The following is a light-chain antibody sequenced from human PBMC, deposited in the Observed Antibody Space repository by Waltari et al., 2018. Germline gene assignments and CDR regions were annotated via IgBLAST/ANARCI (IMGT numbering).Light chain of an antibody. CDR2: GAS. Sequence: EIVMTRSPATLSVSPGERVTLSCRASQSVNSNLAWYQQKPGQAPRLLIYGASTRATGVAARFSGSGSGTEFTLTISSLQSEDFAVYYCQHYNNWPVAFGGGTKVEIK. CDR1: QSVNSN. J-gene: IGKJ4*01. V-gene: IGKV3-15*01. CDR3: QHYNNWPVA.